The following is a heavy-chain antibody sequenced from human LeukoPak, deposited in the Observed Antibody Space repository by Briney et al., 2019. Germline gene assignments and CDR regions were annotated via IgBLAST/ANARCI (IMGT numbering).Heavy chain of an antibody. Sequence: ASVKVSCKASGYTFTTYYIHWVRQAPGQGLEWMGVIDPTSGKTNYAQKFQGRVTMNRDMSTSTIYLELTSLRSDDTAVYYCARHRLTRGVTTYLFDYWGQGTLVTVSS. V-gene: IGHV1-46*01. CDR2: IDPTSGKT. CDR1: GYTFTTYY. CDR3: ARHRLTRGVTTYLFDY. J-gene: IGHJ4*02. D-gene: IGHD4-17*01.